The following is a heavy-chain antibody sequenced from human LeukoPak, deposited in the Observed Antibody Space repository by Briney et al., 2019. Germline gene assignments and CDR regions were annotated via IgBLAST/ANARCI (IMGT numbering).Heavy chain of an antibody. Sequence: GGSLRLSCSASGFTFSTYIMHWVRQAPGEGLETVSAITGNGGSTFYADSVKGRFTISRDNSKNTLYLQMSSLRAEDTAMYYCARRDDYSAYDCWGQGTLVTVSP. D-gene: IGHD5-24*01. CDR2: ITGNGGST. J-gene: IGHJ4*02. V-gene: IGHV3-64D*06. CDR1: GFTFSTYI. CDR3: ARRDDYSAYDC.